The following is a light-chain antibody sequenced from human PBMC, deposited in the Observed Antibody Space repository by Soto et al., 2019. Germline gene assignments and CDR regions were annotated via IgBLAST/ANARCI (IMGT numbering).Light chain of an antibody. V-gene: IGLV2-14*01. CDR3: NSFRVSHLYV. CDR1: STDVGGYNA. Sequence: QSVLSQPASVSGSAGHTITFFCTRTSTDVGGYNAVSWYQHHPGKAPKLIIYEVTHRPSGVSDRFSASKSGNTASLTISGLQAEDEADYYCNSFRVSHLYVFGTGTKVTVL. CDR2: EVT. J-gene: IGLJ1*01.